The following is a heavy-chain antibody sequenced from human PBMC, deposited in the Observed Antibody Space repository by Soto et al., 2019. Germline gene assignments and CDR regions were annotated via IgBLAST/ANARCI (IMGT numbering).Heavy chain of an antibody. V-gene: IGHV4-34*01. D-gene: IGHD6-19*01. CDR1: GGSFSGYY. CDR3: ARRRGPYSSGWYVTGYYYYGMDV. CDR2: INHSGST. J-gene: IGHJ6*02. Sequence: SETLSLTCAVYGGSFSGYYWSWIRQPPGKGLEWIGEINHSGSTNYNPSPKSRVTISVDTSKNQFSLKLSSVTAADTAVYYCARRRGPYSSGWYVTGYYYYGMDVWGQGTTVTVSS.